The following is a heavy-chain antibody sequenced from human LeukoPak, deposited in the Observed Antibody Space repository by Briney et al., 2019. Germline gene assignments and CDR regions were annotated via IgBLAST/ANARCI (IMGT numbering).Heavy chain of an antibody. D-gene: IGHD3-16*01. V-gene: IGHV1-46*01. Sequence: ASVKVSCKASGYTFTSYYMHWVRQAPGQGLEWMGIINPSGGSTSYAQKFQGRVTMTRDTSTSTVYMELSSLRSEDTAVYYCARDAVITFGGVNSWFDPWGQGTLVTVSS. CDR2: INPSGGST. J-gene: IGHJ5*02. CDR3: ARDAVITFGGVNSWFDP. CDR1: GYTFTSYY.